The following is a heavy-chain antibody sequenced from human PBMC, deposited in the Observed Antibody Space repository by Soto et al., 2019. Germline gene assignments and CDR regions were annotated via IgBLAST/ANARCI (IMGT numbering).Heavy chain of an antibody. CDR3: ARDPREPPAHYFDY. Sequence: SETLSLTSTVAGGYISSGGYYWSWIRQHPGKGLEWIGYIYYSGSTYYNPSLKSRVTISVDTSKNQFSLKLSSVTAADTAVYYCARDPREPPAHYFDYWGQGTLVTVSS. CDR1: GGYISSGGYY. V-gene: IGHV4-31*03. J-gene: IGHJ4*02. CDR2: IYYSGST. D-gene: IGHD1-26*01.